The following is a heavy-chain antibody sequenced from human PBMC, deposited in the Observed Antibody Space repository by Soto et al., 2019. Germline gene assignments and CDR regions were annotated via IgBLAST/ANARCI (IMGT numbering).Heavy chain of an antibody. D-gene: IGHD3-22*01. V-gene: IGHV3-7*01. CDR1: GFTFSTYW. Sequence: EVQLVESGGGLVQPGGSLRLSCAASGFTFSTYWMTWVRQAPGKGLEWVANIKQDGSEKHYVDSVKGRFTISRDNAKNSLYVQMNSLRAEDTAVYYCADSGSYTDVWGKGTTVIVSS. J-gene: IGHJ6*03. CDR2: IKQDGSEK. CDR3: ADSGSYTDV.